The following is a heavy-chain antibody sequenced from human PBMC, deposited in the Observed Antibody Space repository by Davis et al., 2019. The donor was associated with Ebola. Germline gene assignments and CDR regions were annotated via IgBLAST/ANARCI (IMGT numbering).Heavy chain of an antibody. J-gene: IGHJ5*02. CDR3: ARAPSYRSSKWDWLDP. V-gene: IGHV1-8*02. CDR2: MNPHSCNP. Sequence: ASSVTVSCKASLYTFTNYYKHWVRQATGQGLEGMGWMNPHSCNPGYAQKFQGRFTMTRNTSISTAYMERSSLRFEDTAVYYCARAPSYRSSKWDWLDPWGQGTLVTVSS. D-gene: IGHD1-26*01. CDR1: LYTFTNYY.